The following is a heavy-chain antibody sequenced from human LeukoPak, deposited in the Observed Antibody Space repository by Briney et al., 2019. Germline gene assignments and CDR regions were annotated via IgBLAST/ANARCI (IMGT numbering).Heavy chain of an antibody. CDR1: GYTFTTYH. V-gene: IGHV1-8*03. D-gene: IGHD4-17*01. Sequence: ASVKVSCKTSGYTFTTYHINWVRLASGQGLEWLGWMNPYSGDRGYAQRFQGRLSITSDTSISTAYMELGSLKSDDTAVYFCARTTSLTASGYDCWGQGTLVTVSS. CDR3: ARTTSLTASGYDC. CDR2: MNPYSGDR. J-gene: IGHJ4*02.